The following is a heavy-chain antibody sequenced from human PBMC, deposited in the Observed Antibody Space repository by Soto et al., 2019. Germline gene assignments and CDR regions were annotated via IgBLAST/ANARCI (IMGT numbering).Heavy chain of an antibody. V-gene: IGHV2-5*02. CDR2: VYWDDDK. Sequence: QITLKESGPTVVKPTETLTLTCTFSGFSLTTSGVGVGWVRQSPGKAPEWLALVYWDDDKRYSTSLYSRPIITKDTSEDQVVLTMANVDPADTATYYCAHRVLRTVFGLVTTTAIYFDFWGPGTPVVVSS. CDR3: AHRVLRTVFGLVTTTAIYFDF. J-gene: IGHJ4*02. CDR1: GFSLTTSGVG. D-gene: IGHD3-3*01.